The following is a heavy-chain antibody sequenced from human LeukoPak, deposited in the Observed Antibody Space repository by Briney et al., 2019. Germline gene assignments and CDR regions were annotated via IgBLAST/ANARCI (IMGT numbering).Heavy chain of an antibody. CDR3: ARALGSGWVYFL. CDR2: ISSSGSTI. D-gene: IGHD3-10*01. Sequence: GGSLRLSCAASGFTFTTYMNWVRQAPGKGLEWVSYISSSGSTIYYADSVKGRFTISRDNAKNSLYLQMNSLRAEDTAVYYCARALGSGWVYFLGGQGTLVTVSS. V-gene: IGHV3-48*04. CDR1: GFTFTTY. J-gene: IGHJ4*02.